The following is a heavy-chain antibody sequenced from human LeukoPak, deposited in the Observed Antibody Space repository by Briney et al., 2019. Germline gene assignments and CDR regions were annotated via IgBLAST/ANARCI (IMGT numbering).Heavy chain of an antibody. Sequence: ASVKVSCKASGYTFTSYDINWVRQATGQGLEWMGWMNPNSGNTGYAQKFQGRVTMTRNTSISTAYTELSSLRSEDTAVYYCARGLATVPAYNWFDPWGQGTLVTVSS. CDR3: ARGLATVPAYNWFDP. V-gene: IGHV1-8*01. D-gene: IGHD4-17*01. CDR2: MNPNSGNT. CDR1: GYTFTSYD. J-gene: IGHJ5*02.